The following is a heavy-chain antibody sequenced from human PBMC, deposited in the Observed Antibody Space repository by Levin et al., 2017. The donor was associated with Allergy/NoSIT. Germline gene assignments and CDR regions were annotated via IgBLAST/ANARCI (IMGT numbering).Heavy chain of an antibody. V-gene: IGHV3-30*18. D-gene: IGHD6-19*01. Sequence: GGSLRLSCAASGFTFSSYGMHWVRQAPGKGLEWVAVISYDGSNKYYADSVKGRFTISRDNSKNTLYLQMNSLRAEDTAVYYCAKDQEWLGPYDYGMDVWGQGTTVTVSS. CDR1: GFTFSSYG. CDR2: ISYDGSNK. J-gene: IGHJ6*02. CDR3: AKDQEWLGPYDYGMDV.